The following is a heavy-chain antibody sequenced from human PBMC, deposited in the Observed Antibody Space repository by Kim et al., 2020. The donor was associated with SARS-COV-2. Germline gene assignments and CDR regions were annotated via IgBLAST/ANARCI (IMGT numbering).Heavy chain of an antibody. Sequence: GGSLRLSCAASGFIFSSYSMNWVRQAPGKGLEWISYISGGTTLIFYADSVKGRFTISRDDAQISLYLQMNSLRDEDTAMYYCARDLLLPPDYFDYWGRGT. CDR2: ISGGTTLI. CDR3: ARDLLLPPDYFDY. V-gene: IGHV3-48*02. D-gene: IGHD2-21*02. J-gene: IGHJ4*02. CDR1: GFIFSSYS.